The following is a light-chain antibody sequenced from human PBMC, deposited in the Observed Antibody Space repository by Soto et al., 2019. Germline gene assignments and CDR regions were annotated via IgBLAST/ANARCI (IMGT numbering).Light chain of an antibody. V-gene: IGKV1-27*01. CDR3: QKYNKARWK. CDR2: GTS. Sequence: DIQMTQSPPSLSASVGDRVTITCRASQGIEGFLAWYQQKPGTAPKLLVYGTSTLQVGVPSRFSGSRWGTDFTLTISSVQTEDVATYYCQKYNKARWKFGQGTNV. CDR1: QGIEGF. J-gene: IGKJ1*01.